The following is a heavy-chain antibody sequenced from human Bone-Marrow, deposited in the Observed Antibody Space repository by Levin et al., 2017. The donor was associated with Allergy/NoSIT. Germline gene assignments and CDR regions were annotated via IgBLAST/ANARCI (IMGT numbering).Heavy chain of an antibody. D-gene: IGHD6-6*01. J-gene: IGHJ6*02. CDR1: GFTFSSYS. V-gene: IGHV3-48*02. CDR2: ISSSSSTI. Sequence: GESLKISCAASGFTFSSYSMNWVRQAPGKGLEWVSYISSSSSTIYYADSVKGRFTISRDNAKNSLYLQMNSLRDEDTAVYYCARELSARQYYYYYYGMDVWGQGTTVTVSS. CDR3: ARELSARQYYYYYYGMDV.